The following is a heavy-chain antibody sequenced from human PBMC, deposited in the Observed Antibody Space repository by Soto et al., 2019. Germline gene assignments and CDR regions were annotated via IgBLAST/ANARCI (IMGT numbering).Heavy chain of an antibody. CDR3: ANLVGPGGIPGGMDV. CDR2: IYYSGST. J-gene: IGHJ6*02. D-gene: IGHD1-26*01. CDR1: GGSISSYY. V-gene: IGHV4-59*01. Sequence: SETLSLTCTVSGGSISSYYWSWIRQPPGKGLEWIGYIYYSGSTNYNPSLKSRVTISVDTSKNQFSLKLSSVTAADTAVYYCANLVGPGGIPGGMDVWGQGTTVTVSS.